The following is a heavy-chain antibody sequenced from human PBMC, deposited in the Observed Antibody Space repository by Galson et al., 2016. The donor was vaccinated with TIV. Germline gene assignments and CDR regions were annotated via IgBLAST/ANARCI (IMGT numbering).Heavy chain of an antibody. J-gene: IGHJ1*01. CDR3: SRHRDESFQV. CDR2: IIPLFDIT. V-gene: IGHV1-69*02. D-gene: IGHD2-21*01. Sequence: SVKVSCKVSGDTFSSYTISWVRQAPGQGLEWVGRIIPLFDITNYAQKFQGRVTIIADKSTTTVYLELSSLSFDDTAAYYCSRHRDESFQVWGQGALVTVSS. CDR1: GDTFSSYT.